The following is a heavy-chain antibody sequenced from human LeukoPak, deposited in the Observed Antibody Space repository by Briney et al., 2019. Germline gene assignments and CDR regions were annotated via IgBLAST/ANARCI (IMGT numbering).Heavy chain of an antibody. CDR3: ARDGKEYSSSPQSFDY. Sequence: GASVKVSCKASRGTFSSYAISWVRHAPGQGLECMGRIIPIFGTANYAQKFWGGVTTSTDESTSTHYIGLSSLRSEDTAVYYCARDGKEYSSSPQSFDYWGQGTLVTVSS. D-gene: IGHD6-13*01. CDR2: IIPIFGTA. V-gene: IGHV1-69*05. J-gene: IGHJ4*02. CDR1: RGTFSSYA.